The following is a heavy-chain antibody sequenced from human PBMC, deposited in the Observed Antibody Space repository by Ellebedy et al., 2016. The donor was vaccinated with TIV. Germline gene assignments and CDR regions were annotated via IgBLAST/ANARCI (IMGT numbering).Heavy chain of an antibody. CDR1: GLTFSTYP. V-gene: IGHV3-23*01. CDR3: ARDSRVTTSYYYYAMDV. J-gene: IGHJ6*02. D-gene: IGHD4-17*01. CDR2: ISGSGDST. Sequence: GGSLRLSCAASGLTFSTYPMTWVRRAPGKGLEWVSAISGSGDSTYYADSVKGRFTISRDNFKNTLYLQMNSLRAEDTAVYYCARDSRVTTSYYYYAMDVWGQGTMVTVSS.